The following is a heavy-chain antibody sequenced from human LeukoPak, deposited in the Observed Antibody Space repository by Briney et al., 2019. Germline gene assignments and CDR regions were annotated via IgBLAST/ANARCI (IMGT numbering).Heavy chain of an antibody. Sequence: ASVKVSCKASGYTFTGYYMHWVRQAPGQGLEWMGWINPNSGGTNYAQKFQGRVTMTRDTSISTAYMELSRLRSDDTAVYYCARDLDGSGSYYPNYYYYGMDVWGQGTTVTVSS. D-gene: IGHD3-10*01. CDR2: INPNSGGT. CDR3: ARDLDGSGSYYPNYYYYGMDV. CDR1: GYTFTGYY. J-gene: IGHJ6*02. V-gene: IGHV1-2*02.